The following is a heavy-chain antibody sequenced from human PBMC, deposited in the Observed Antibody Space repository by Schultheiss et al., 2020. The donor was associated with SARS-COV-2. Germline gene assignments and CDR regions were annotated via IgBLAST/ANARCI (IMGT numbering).Heavy chain of an antibody. D-gene: IGHD2-21*02. J-gene: IGHJ5*02. Sequence: SQTLSLTCTVSGGSISSYYWNWIRQPAGKGLEWIGRIYTSGSTNYNPSLKSRVTISVDTSKNQFSLKLSSVTAADTAVYYCAREAHHIVVVTGPGLKGVWFDPWGQGTLVTVSS. CDR3: AREAHHIVVVTGPGLKGVWFDP. CDR1: GGSISSYY. CDR2: IYTSGST. V-gene: IGHV4-4*07.